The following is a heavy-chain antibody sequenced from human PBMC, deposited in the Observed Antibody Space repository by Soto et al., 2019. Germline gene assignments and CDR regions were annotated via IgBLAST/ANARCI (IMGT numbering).Heavy chain of an antibody. J-gene: IGHJ4*02. CDR2: ISYDGSNK. D-gene: IGHD3-16*02. CDR1: GFTFSSYG. CDR3: AKDRGITFGGVIAEAYYFDY. V-gene: IGHV3-30*18. Sequence: QVQLVESGGGVVQPGRSLRLSCAASGFTFSSYGMHWVRQAPGKGLEWVAVISYDGSNKYYADSVKGRFTISRDNSKNTLYLQMNSLRAEDTAVYYCAKDRGITFGGVIAEAYYFDYWGQGTLVTVSS.